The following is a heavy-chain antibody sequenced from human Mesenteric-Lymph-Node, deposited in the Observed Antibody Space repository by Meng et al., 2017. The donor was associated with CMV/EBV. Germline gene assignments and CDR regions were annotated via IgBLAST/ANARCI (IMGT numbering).Heavy chain of an antibody. J-gene: IGHJ5*02. V-gene: IGHV4-30-4*08. Sequence: LPGAVSGGSISSGDYYWGWIRQSPGKGLEWIGYVHYTEGTYYNPSLKSRVTMSVDTSKNQFSLKLSSVAAADTAIYYCARKSLNWFDPWGQGSLVTVSS. CDR1: GGSISSGDYY. CDR2: VHYTEGT. CDR3: ARKSLNWFDP.